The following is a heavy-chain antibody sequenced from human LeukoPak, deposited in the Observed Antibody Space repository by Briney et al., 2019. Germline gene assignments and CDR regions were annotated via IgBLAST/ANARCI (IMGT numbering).Heavy chain of an antibody. D-gene: IGHD3-9*01. CDR2: KSSDATNK. Sequence: GGSLRLSCVASGFTFSRFAMHWVRQAPGKGPEWVSLKSSDATNKYYADSVKGRFTISRDNSRNTLYLQMNSLRAEDTAVYYCAKLGQIRHFDFVNWFDSWGQGTLVIVSS. CDR3: AKLGQIRHFDFVNWFDS. J-gene: IGHJ5*01. CDR1: GFTFSRFA. V-gene: IGHV3-30*18.